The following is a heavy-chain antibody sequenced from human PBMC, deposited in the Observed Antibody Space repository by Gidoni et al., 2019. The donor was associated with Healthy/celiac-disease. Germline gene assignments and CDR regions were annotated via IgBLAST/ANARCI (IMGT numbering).Heavy chain of an antibody. Sequence: QVQLQQWGAGLLKPSETLSLTCAVYGGSFSGYYWSWIRQPPGKGLEWIGEINHSGSTNYNPSLKSRVTISGDTSKNQFSLKLSSVTAADTAVYYCARGALTMVRRNATRFDYWGQGTLVTVSS. J-gene: IGHJ4*02. CDR3: ARGALTMVRRNATRFDY. V-gene: IGHV4-34*01. CDR2: INHSGST. CDR1: GGSFSGYY. D-gene: IGHD3-10*01.